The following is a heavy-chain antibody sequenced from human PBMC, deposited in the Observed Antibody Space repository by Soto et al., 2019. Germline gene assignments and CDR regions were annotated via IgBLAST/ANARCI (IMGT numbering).Heavy chain of an antibody. CDR1: GYTFTSYG. V-gene: IGHV1-18*01. Sequence: QFQLVQSGAEVKKPGASVKVSCKASGYTFTSYGISWVRQAPGQGLAWMGWISAYNGNTNYAQKLQGRVTMTTDTSTSAAYMELRSRRSDDTAVYYCARDRYDILSGYYDPPLMDVWGKGTTVTVSS. J-gene: IGHJ6*04. CDR2: ISAYNGNT. D-gene: IGHD3-9*01. CDR3: ARDRYDILSGYYDPPLMDV.